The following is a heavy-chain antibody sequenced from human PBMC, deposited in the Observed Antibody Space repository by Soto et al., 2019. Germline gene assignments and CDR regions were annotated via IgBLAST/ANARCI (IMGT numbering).Heavy chain of an antibody. D-gene: IGHD3-10*01. Sequence: SETLSLTCTVSGGSISSSSYYWGWIRQPPGKGLEWIGSIYYSGSTYYNPSLKSRVTISVDTSKNQFSLKLSSVTAADTAVYYCARWGYYYGSGTPVGFDPWGQGTLVT. CDR2: IYYSGST. CDR3: ARWGYYYGSGTPVGFDP. V-gene: IGHV4-39*01. CDR1: GGSISSSSYY. J-gene: IGHJ5*02.